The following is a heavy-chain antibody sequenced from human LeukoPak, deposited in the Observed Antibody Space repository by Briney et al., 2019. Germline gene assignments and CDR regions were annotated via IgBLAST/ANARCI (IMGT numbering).Heavy chain of an antibody. Sequence: PGGSLRLSCAASGFTFSSYWMSWVRQAPGKGLEWVANIKQDGSEKYYVLSVKGRFTISRDNAKNSLYLQMNSLRAEDTAVYYCARGLIAVPFDYWGQGTLVTVSS. V-gene: IGHV3-7*04. CDR1: GFTFSSYW. CDR3: ARGLIAVPFDY. J-gene: IGHJ4*02. CDR2: IKQDGSEK. D-gene: IGHD6-19*01.